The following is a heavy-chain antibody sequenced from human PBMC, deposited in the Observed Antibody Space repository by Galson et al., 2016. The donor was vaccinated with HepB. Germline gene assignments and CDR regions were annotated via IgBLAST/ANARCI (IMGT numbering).Heavy chain of an antibody. V-gene: IGHV1-2*02. CDR2: IKPHSGGT. Sequence: SVKVSCKASGYSFTGYFIHWVRQAPGQGLEWMGLIKPHSGGTKYAQKFQGRVTLTRDTSTSTVYMELTSLRSDDTVVYFCAREFNRHTVTTFYYYGMDVWGQGTTVTVSS. CDR3: AREFNRHTVTTFYYYGMDV. D-gene: IGHD4-17*01. J-gene: IGHJ6*02. CDR1: GYSFTGYF.